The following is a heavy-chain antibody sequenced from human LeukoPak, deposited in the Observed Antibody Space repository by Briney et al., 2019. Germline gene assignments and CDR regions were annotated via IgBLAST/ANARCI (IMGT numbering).Heavy chain of an antibody. CDR2: ISSSGSTI. J-gene: IGHJ4*02. Sequence: PGGSLRLSCAASGFTFSDYYMSWIRQAPGKGLEWVSYISSSGSTIYHADSVKGRFTISRDNAKNSLYLQMNSLRAEDTAVYYCARSRRDGYNYYFDYWGQGTLVTVSS. D-gene: IGHD5-24*01. V-gene: IGHV3-11*01. CDR3: ARSRRDGYNYYFDY. CDR1: GFTFSDYY.